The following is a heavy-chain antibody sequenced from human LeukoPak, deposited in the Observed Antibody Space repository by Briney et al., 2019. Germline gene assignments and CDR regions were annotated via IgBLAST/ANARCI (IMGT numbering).Heavy chain of an antibody. CDR3: ARGGYDGYYYYGMDV. J-gene: IGHJ6*02. CDR2: MNPNSGNT. V-gene: IGHV1-8*01. CDR1: GYTFTSYD. Sequence: ASVKVSCKASGYTFTSYDINWVRQATGQGLEWMGWMNPNSGNTGYAQKFQGRVTMTRNTSISTAYMELRSLRSEDTAVYYCARGGYDGYYYYGMDVWGQGTTVTVSS. D-gene: IGHD5-12*01.